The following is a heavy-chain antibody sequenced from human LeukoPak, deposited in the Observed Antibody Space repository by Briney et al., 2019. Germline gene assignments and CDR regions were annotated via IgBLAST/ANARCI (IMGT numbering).Heavy chain of an antibody. CDR3: GRPPSAHPWFRP. Sequence: SETLSLTCTVSGDSMSSYYFNWIRQSPGKGLEWIGYIYYGGNTNYNPSLKSRVTILVDTSKNRFSLKLSSMTAADTAVYYCGRPPSAHPWFRPWGQGNLVPVS. CDR2: IYYGGNT. CDR1: GDSMSSYY. V-gene: IGHV4-59*12. J-gene: IGHJ5*02.